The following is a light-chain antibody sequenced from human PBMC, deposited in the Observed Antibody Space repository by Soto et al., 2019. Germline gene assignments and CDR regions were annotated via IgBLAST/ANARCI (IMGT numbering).Light chain of an antibody. V-gene: IGKV3-15*01. Sequence: EAVLTQSPATLSVSPGERVTLSCRASQSVATNLAWYQQRPGQAPRLLIYGASKRAIGLPTRFSGSGSGTEFTLTITSLQSEDFAVYYCQQYNNWPQTLGHGTKVDIK. CDR1: QSVATN. J-gene: IGKJ1*01. CDR2: GAS. CDR3: QQYNNWPQT.